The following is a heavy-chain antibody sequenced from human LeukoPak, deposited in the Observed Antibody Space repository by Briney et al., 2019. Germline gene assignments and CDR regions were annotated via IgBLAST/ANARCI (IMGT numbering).Heavy chain of an antibody. Sequence: ASVKVSCKASGYTFTSYGISWVRQAPGQGLEWMGWISAYNGNTNYAQKLQGRVTMTTDASTSTAYMELRSLRSDDTAVYYCARAYYYGSGSHPYYYYGMDVWGQGTTVTVSS. CDR1: GYTFTSYG. V-gene: IGHV1-18*01. D-gene: IGHD3-10*01. CDR2: ISAYNGNT. CDR3: ARAYYYGSGSHPYYYYGMDV. J-gene: IGHJ6*02.